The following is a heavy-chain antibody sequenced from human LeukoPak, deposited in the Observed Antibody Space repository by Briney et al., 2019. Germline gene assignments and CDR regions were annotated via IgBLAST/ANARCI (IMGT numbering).Heavy chain of an antibody. D-gene: IGHD4-17*01. V-gene: IGHV1-2*04. CDR2: INPNSGGT. CDR1: GYTFTGYY. J-gene: IGHJ6*02. Sequence: GASVKVSCKASGYTFTGYYMHWVRQAPGQGLEWMGWINPNSGGTNYAQKFQGWVTMTRDTSISTAYMELSRLRSDDTAVYYCARENYGDYPLYYYGMDVWGQGTTVTVSS. CDR3: ARENYGDYPLYYYGMDV.